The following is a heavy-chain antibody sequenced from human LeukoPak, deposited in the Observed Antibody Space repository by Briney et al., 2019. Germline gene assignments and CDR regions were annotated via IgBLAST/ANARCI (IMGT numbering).Heavy chain of an antibody. CDR2: INWNGGST. J-gene: IGHJ3*02. CDR3: ARDYIAETYYYDSSGAFDI. D-gene: IGHD3-22*01. V-gene: IGHV3-20*04. Sequence: GGSLRLSCAASGFTFDDYGMSWVRQAPGKGLEWVSGINWNGGSTGYADSVKGRFTISRDNAKNSLYLQTNSLRAEDTALYYCARDYIAETYYYDSSGAFDIWGQGTMVTVSS. CDR1: GFTFDDYG.